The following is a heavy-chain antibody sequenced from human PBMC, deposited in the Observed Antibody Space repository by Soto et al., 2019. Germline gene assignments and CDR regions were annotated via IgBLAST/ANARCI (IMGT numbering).Heavy chain of an antibody. Sequence: ASVKVSCKASGYTFGNNDISWVRQATGQGLEWMGWMNPNSGNTGYAQKFQGRVSMTRNTSITTAYLELSSLRSDDTAIYYCARMATSGTLNWFDPWGQGTLVTVAS. J-gene: IGHJ5*02. CDR3: ARMATSGTLNWFDP. CDR2: MNPNSGNT. V-gene: IGHV1-8*01. CDR1: GYTFGNND.